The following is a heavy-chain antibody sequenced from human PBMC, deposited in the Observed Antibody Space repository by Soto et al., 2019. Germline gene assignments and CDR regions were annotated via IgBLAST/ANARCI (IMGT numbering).Heavy chain of an antibody. CDR3: AREEVGFGEIYYYYGMDV. CDR1: GFTFSSYA. D-gene: IGHD3-10*01. J-gene: IGHJ6*02. CDR2: ISYDGSNK. V-gene: IGHV3-30-3*01. Sequence: GGSLRLSCAASGFTFSSYAMHWVRQAPGKGLEWVAVISYDGSNKYYADSVKGRFTISRDNSKNTLYLQMNSLRAEDTAVYYCAREEVGFGEIYYYYGMDVWGQGTTVTVSS.